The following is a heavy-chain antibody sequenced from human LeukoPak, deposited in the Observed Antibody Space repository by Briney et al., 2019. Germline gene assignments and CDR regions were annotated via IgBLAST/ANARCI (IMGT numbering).Heavy chain of an antibody. J-gene: IGHJ4*02. CDR2: ISSASGSI. V-gene: IGHV3-48*04. CDR1: GFTFSSYS. D-gene: IGHD2-2*01. CDR3: ARLPAYCSSTSCYYDY. Sequence: GGSLRLSCSASGFTFSSYSMNWVRQAPGRGLEWVSYISSASGSIYYADSVKGRFTISRDNAKNSLFLQMNSLRAEDTAVYYCARLPAYCSSTSCYYDYWGQGTLVTVSS.